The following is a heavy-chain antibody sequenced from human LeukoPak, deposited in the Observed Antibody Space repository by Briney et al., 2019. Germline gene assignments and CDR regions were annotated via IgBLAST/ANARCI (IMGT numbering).Heavy chain of an antibody. J-gene: IGHJ4*02. V-gene: IGHV3-9*01. CDR2: ISWNSGSI. D-gene: IGHD1-26*01. CDR1: GFTFDDYA. Sequence: GRSLRLSCAASGFTFDDYAMHWVRQAPGKGLEWVSGISWNSGSIGYADSVKGRFTISRDNAKNSLYLQMNSLRAEDTALYYCAKGLSATSMGIDYWGQGTLVTVSS. CDR3: AKGLSATSMGIDY.